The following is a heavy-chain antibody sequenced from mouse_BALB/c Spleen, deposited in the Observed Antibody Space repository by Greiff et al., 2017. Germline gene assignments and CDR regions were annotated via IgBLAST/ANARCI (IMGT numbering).Heavy chain of an antibody. CDR1: GFTFSSYT. V-gene: IGHV5-12-2*01. CDR3: ARHEIYYGNPPSMDY. CDR2: ISNGGGST. Sequence: EVQLVESGGGLVQPGGSLKLSCAASGFTFSSYTMSWVRQTPEKRLEWVAYISNGGGSTYYRDTVKGRFTISRDNAKNTLYLQMSSLKSEDTAMYYCARHEIYYGNPPSMDYWGQGTSVTVSS. D-gene: IGHD2-1*01. J-gene: IGHJ4*01.